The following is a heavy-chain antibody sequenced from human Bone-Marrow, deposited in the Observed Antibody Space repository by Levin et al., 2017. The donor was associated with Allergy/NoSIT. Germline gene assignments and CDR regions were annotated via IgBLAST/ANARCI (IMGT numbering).Heavy chain of an antibody. Sequence: GGSLRLSCEASGFTVSTFGMHWVRQAPGKGLECVALIWDDGSNEYYADSVKGRFTISRDNSKSTLYLQMNSLRAEDTAVYYWARESPPMSGMAAAGTSALDIWGQGTMVTVSS. CDR2: IWDDGSNE. V-gene: IGHV3-33*01. D-gene: IGHD6-13*01. CDR3: ARESPPMSGMAAAGTSALDI. CDR1: GFTVSTFG. J-gene: IGHJ3*02.